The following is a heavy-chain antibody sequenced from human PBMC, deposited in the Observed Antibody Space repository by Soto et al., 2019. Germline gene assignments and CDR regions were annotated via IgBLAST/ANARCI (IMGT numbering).Heavy chain of an antibody. CDR2: IYWDDDN. Sequence: QITLKESGPSLVKVTQTLTLTCTFSGFSLSTSGVGVAWSRQPPGKALEWLALIYWDDDNRYSPSLKSRLTITKDPSKNLVVLTMTNMDPVDTATYYCAHTLIRRSTYYSGMDDWGQGTTVTVSS. CDR3: AHTLIRRSTYYSGMDD. D-gene: IGHD3-10*01. V-gene: IGHV2-5*02. J-gene: IGHJ6*02. CDR1: GFSLSTSGVG.